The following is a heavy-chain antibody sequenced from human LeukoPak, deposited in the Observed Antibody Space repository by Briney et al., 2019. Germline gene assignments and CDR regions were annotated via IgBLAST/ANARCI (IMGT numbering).Heavy chain of an antibody. CDR2: ISSSSSYI. D-gene: IGHD6-19*01. J-gene: IGHJ4*02. V-gene: IGHV3-21*01. CDR3: ARDAAEDIAVAGY. Sequence: GGSLRLSCAASGFTFSSYSTNWVRQAPGKGLEWVSSISSSSSYIYYADSVKGRFTISRDNAKNSLYLQMNSLRAEDTAVYYCARDAAEDIAVAGYWGQGTLVTVSS. CDR1: GFTFSSYS.